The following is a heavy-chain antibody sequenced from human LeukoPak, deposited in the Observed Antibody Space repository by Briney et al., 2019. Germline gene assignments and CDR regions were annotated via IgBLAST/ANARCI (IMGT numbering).Heavy chain of an antibody. CDR3: AKTTKYSSGYYNSFDY. CDR2: IYYSGST. D-gene: IGHD3-22*01. Sequence: MASQTLSLTCTVSGGSISSGDYYWGWIRQPPGKGLQWIGYIYYSGSTYYNPSLKSRVTISVDTSKNQFSLKLSSVTAADTAVYYCAKTTKYSSGYYNSFDYWGQGTLVTVSP. CDR1: GGSISSGDYY. J-gene: IGHJ4*02. V-gene: IGHV4-30-4*08.